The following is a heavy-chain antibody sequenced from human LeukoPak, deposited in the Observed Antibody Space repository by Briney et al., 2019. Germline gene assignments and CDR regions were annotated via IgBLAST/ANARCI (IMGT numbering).Heavy chain of an antibody. Sequence: PGGSLRLSCAASGFTFSNYAMSWVRQAPGKGLEWVSAITDSGYSTYYADSVEGRFAISRDNSKSTLYLQMNSLRAEDTAVYYCAKLTTVDTAMVSYNWGQGTLVTVSS. D-gene: IGHD5-18*01. CDR3: AKLTTVDTAMVSYN. V-gene: IGHV3-23*01. CDR2: ITDSGYST. J-gene: IGHJ4*02. CDR1: GFTFSNYA.